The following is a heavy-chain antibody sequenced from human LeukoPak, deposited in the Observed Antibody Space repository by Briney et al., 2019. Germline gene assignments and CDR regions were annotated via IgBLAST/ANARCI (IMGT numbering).Heavy chain of an antibody. D-gene: IGHD3-10*01. CDR3: AKGLWDYYGSGIMYYTMDV. J-gene: IGHJ6*02. Sequence: GGSLRLSCAASGLTFSNYIMTWVRQAPGKGLFWVSTINASGGATYYADSVRGRFAISRDNSRDTLYLQVYNLRAEDTAVYYCAKGLWDYYGSGIMYYTMDVWGQGTTVTVSS. CDR2: INASGGAT. CDR1: GLTFSNYI. V-gene: IGHV3-23*01.